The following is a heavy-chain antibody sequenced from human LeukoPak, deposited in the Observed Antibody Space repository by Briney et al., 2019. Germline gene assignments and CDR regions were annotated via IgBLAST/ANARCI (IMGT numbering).Heavy chain of an antibody. Sequence: SETLSLTFTVSGGSISSYYWSWIRQPPGKGLEWIGYIYYSGSTNYNPSLKSRVTISVDTSKNQFSLKLSSVTAADTAVYYCARLNYDILTGYSQDFQHWGQGTLVTVSS. CDR1: GGSISSYY. CDR2: IYYSGST. D-gene: IGHD3-9*01. V-gene: IGHV4-59*08. CDR3: ARLNYDILTGYSQDFQH. J-gene: IGHJ1*01.